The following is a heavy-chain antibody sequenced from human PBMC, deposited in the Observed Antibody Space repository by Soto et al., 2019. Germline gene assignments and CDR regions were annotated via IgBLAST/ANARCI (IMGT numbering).Heavy chain of an antibody. CDR1: GGSVSSGPYH. J-gene: IGHJ4*02. V-gene: IGHV4-61*01. D-gene: IGHD2-8*01. Sequence: QVQLQESGPGLVKTSETLSLTCTVSGGSVSSGPYHWNWVRQPPGKGLEWIGHISYSGTANYTPSLRGRIIMATDTSMNQFSLRLPSVTAADTAVYYCMRSHGAYWGQGALVTVS. CDR2: ISYSGTA. CDR3: MRSHGAY.